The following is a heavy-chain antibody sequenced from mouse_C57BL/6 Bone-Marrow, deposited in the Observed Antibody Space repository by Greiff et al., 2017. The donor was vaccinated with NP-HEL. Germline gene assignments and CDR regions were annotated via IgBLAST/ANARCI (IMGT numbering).Heavy chain of an antibody. D-gene: IGHD2-3*01. CDR3: ARHYDGYYPYAMDY. Sequence: EVQLVESGGGLVQPGGSLKLSCAASGFTFSDYGMAWVRQAPRKGPEWVAFISNLAYSIYYADTVTGRFTISRENAKNTLYLEMSSLRSEDTAMYYCARHYDGYYPYAMDYWGQGTSVTVSS. V-gene: IGHV5-15*01. CDR1: GFTFSDYG. CDR2: ISNLAYSI. J-gene: IGHJ4*01.